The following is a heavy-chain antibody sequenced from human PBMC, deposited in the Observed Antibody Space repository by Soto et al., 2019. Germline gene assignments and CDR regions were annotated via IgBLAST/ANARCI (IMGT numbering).Heavy chain of an antibody. CDR3: ARGIGVDYSNYWYWYFDL. D-gene: IGHD4-4*01. CDR1: DGAISSYY. V-gene: IGHV4-59*08. CDR2: ISYSGST. J-gene: IGHJ2*01. Sequence: ETLFLTYSVSDGAISSYYSSWIRRPPRKGLECIGYISYSGSTKYNPSLKNRVTILRDTSKNQFSLKLSSVTAADTAVYYCARGIGVDYSNYWYWYFDLWGRGTLVTVSS.